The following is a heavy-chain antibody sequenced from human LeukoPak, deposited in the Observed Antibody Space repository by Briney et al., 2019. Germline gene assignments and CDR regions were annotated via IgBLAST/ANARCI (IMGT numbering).Heavy chain of an antibody. CDR1: GFTSSSYA. D-gene: IGHD3-22*01. CDR2: ISSNGGST. V-gene: IGHV3-64*01. CDR3: ARAGYYDSSTPLDY. J-gene: IGHJ4*02. Sequence: GVSLTLYCAASGFTSSSYAMHWVRQAPGKGLEYVSAISSNGGSTYYANSVKGRFTISTDNSKNTLYLQMGSLRAEDMAVYYCARAGYYDSSTPLDYWGQGTLVTVSS.